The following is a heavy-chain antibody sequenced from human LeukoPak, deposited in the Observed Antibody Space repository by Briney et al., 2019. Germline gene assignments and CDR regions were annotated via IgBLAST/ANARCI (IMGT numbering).Heavy chain of an antibody. V-gene: IGHV3-33*01. D-gene: IGHD4-17*01. CDR3: ARDDHYVRAQFDD. CDR1: GLSFSNYG. CDR2: IWYDGSNK. Sequence: PGGSLRLSCAASGLSFSNYGMHWVRQAPGKGLEWVAVIWYDGSNKYYADSVKGRFTISRDNSKNTLYLQMNSLRAEDTAVYYCARDDHYVRAQFDDRGQGTQVTVSS. J-gene: IGHJ5*02.